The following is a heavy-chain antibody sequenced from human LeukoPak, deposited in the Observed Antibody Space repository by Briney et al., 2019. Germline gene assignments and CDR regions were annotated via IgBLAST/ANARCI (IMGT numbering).Heavy chain of an antibody. D-gene: IGHD2-2*01. CDR1: VYTFTDYY. CDR3: AAEYCSGASCHGAFDY. J-gene: IGHJ4*02. CDR2: INPNSGAA. V-gene: IGHV1-2*02. Sequence: GASVTVSCTASVYTFTDYYIHWVRQAPGQGLEWMGWINPNSGAANSAQKFQGRVTMTRDTSISTAYMELSRLRSDDTAVYYCAAEYCSGASCHGAFDYWGQGTLVTVSS.